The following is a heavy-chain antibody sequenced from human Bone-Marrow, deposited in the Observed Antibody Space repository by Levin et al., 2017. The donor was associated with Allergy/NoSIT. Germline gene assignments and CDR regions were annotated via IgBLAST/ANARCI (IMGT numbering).Heavy chain of an antibody. D-gene: IGHD3-10*01. CDR2: IYYSGST. V-gene: IGHV4-39*07. CDR1: GGSISSSSYY. J-gene: IGHJ4*02. CDR3: ARDPLGDKYYYGSGSYYNY. Sequence: SETLSLTCTVSGGSISSSSYYWGWIRQPPGKGLEWIGSIYYSGSTYYNPSLKSRVTISVDTSKNQFSLKLSSVTAADTAVYYCARDPLGDKYYYGSGSYYNYWGQGTLVTVSS.